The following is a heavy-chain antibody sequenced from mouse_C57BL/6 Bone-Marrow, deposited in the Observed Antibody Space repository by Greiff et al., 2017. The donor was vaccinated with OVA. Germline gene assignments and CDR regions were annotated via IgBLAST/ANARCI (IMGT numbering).Heavy chain of an antibody. Sequence: QVQLKQPGTELVKPGASVKLSCKASGYTFTSYWMHWVKQRPGQGLEWIGNINPSNGGTNYNEKFKSKATLTVDKSSSTAYMQLSSLTSEDSAVYYGARGGDDYDWFAYWGQGTLVTVSA. CDR1: GYTFTSYW. D-gene: IGHD2-4*01. CDR3: ARGGDDYDWFAY. J-gene: IGHJ3*01. CDR2: INPSNGGT. V-gene: IGHV1-53*01.